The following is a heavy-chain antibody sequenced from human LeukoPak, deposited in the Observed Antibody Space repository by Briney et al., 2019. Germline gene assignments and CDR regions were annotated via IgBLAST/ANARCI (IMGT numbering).Heavy chain of an antibody. V-gene: IGHV4-34*01. J-gene: IGHJ4*02. Sequence: SETLSLTCAVYGGSFSGYYWSWIRQPPGKGLEWIGEINHSGSTNYNPSLKSRVTISVDTSKNQFSLKLSSVTAADTAVYYCARRGRVVVVAATRNYFDYWGQGTLVTVSS. CDR2: INHSGST. D-gene: IGHD2-15*01. CDR1: GGSFSGYY. CDR3: ARRGRVVVVAATRNYFDY.